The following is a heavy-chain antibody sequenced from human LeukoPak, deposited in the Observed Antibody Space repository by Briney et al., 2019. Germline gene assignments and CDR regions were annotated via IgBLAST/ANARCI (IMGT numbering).Heavy chain of an antibody. V-gene: IGHV4-30-2*01. CDR1: GGSIGRGGYS. Sequence: SQTLSLTCAVSGGSIGRGGYSWSWSRQPPGKDLEWMGYIGHSGSTYYSPSLKSRVTISVDRSKNQCSRKLSSVTAAETAVYYSARGGDRGDHDYWGPGTLVTVSS. CDR3: ARGGDRGDHDY. CDR2: IGHSGST. D-gene: IGHD3-16*02. J-gene: IGHJ4*02.